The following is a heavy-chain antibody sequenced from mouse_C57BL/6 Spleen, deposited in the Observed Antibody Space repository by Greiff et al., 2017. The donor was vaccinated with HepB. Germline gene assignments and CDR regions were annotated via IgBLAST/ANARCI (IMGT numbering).Heavy chain of an antibody. CDR2: INPNNGGT. J-gene: IGHJ1*03. V-gene: IGHV1-26*01. CDR1: GYTFTDYY. Sequence: EVQLQQSGPELVKPGASVKISCKASGYTFTDYYMNWVKQSHGKSLEWIGDINPNNGGTSYNQKFKGKATLTVDKSSSTAYMELRSLTSEDSAVYYCARACYDYDGDWYFDVWGTGTTVTVSS. CDR3: ARACYDYDGDWYFDV. D-gene: IGHD2-4*01.